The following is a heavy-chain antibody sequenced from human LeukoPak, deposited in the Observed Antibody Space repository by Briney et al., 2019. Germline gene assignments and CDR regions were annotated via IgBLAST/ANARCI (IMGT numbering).Heavy chain of an antibody. V-gene: IGHV3-23*01. CDR2: ISGSGGST. Sequence: PGGSLRLSCAASGFTFSSYAMSWVRQAPGKGLEWVSAISGSGGSTYYADSVKGRFTISRDNSKNTLYLQMNSLRAEDTAVYYCASAPYSSSSNFDYWGQGTLVTVSS. J-gene: IGHJ4*02. D-gene: IGHD6-6*01. CDR3: ASAPYSSSSNFDY. CDR1: GFTFSSYA.